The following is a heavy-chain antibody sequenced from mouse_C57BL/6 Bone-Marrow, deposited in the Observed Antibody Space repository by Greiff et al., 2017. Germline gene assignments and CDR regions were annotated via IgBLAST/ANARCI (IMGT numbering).Heavy chain of an antibody. CDR1: GYTFTSYW. V-gene: IGHV1-59*01. CDR2: IDPSDSYT. J-gene: IGHJ2*01. D-gene: IGHD2-1*01. CDR3: ARSDYGNLVCPAY. Sequence: VQLQQPGAELVRPGTSVKLSCKASGYTFTSYWMQWVKQRPGQGLEWIGEIDPSDSYTNYNQKFKGKATLTVDTSSSTAYMQLSSLTSEDSAVYYCARSDYGNLVCPAYWGQGTPLTVSS.